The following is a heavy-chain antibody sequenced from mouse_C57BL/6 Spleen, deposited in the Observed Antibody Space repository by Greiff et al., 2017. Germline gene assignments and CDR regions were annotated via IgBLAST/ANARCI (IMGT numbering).Heavy chain of an antibody. J-gene: IGHJ2*01. CDR3: AREELTSHFDY. CDR2: IYPRSGNT. D-gene: IGHD4-1*01. V-gene: IGHV1-81*01. CDR1: GYTFTSYG. Sequence: QVQLKQSGAELARPGASVKLSCKASGYTFTSYGISWVKQRTGQGLEWIGEIYPRSGNTYYNEKFKGKATLTADKSSSTAYMELRSLTSEDSAVYFCAREELTSHFDYWGQGTTLTVSS.